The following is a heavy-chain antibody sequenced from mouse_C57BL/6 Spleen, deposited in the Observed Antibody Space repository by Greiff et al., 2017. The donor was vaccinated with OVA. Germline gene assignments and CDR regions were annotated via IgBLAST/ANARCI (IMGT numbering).Heavy chain of an antibody. J-gene: IGHJ3*01. Sequence: VQLQQSGTELVKPGASVKLSCKASGYTFTSYWMHWVKQRPGQGLEWIGNINPSNGGTNYNEKFKSKATLTVDKSSSTAYMQLSSLTSEDSAVYYCARGELLRPWFAYWGQGTLVTVSA. CDR3: ARGELLRPWFAY. D-gene: IGHD1-2*01. CDR2: INPSNGGT. CDR1: GYTFTSYW. V-gene: IGHV1-53*01.